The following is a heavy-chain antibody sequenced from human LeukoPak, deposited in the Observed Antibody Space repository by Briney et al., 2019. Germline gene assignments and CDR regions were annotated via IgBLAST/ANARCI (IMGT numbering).Heavy chain of an antibody. CDR2: IKEDGSQT. CDR1: GLSFSDYW. Sequence: GGSLRLSCAASGLSFSDYWMSWVRQAAGKGLEWVANIKEDGSQTFYLDSMKGRFTISRDNAKNSLYLQMNSLRAEDTALYYCARAAKRTFDIWGQGTMVTVSS. V-gene: IGHV3-7*03. D-gene: IGHD6-25*01. J-gene: IGHJ3*02. CDR3: ARAAKRTFDI.